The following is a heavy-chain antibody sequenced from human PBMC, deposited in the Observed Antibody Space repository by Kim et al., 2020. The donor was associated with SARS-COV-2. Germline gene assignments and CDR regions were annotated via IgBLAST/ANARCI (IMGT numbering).Heavy chain of an antibody. CDR3: ARDWGDIVVVVAAWDYYYGMDV. CDR1: GGTFSSYA. D-gene: IGHD2-15*01. Sequence: SVKVSCKASGGTFSSYAISWVRQAPGQGLEWMGRIIPILGIANYAQKFQGRVTITADKSTSTAYMELSSLRSEDTAVYYCARDWGDIVVVVAAWDYYYGMDVWGQGTTVTVSS. V-gene: IGHV1-69*04. J-gene: IGHJ6*02. CDR2: IIPILGIA.